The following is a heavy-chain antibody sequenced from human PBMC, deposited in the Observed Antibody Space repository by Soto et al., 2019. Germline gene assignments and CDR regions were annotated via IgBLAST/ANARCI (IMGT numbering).Heavy chain of an antibody. CDR3: ARVEPDTPRDTTPEIDDY. V-gene: IGHV3-21*01. CDR2: ISSSSSYI. D-gene: IGHD5-18*01. J-gene: IGHJ4*02. CDR1: VFPFSSYS. Sequence: PGGSLRLSCAASVFPFSSYSMNWVRQAPGKGLEWVSSISSSSSYIYYADSVKGRFTISRDNAKNSLYLQMNSLRAEDTAVYYCARVEPDTPRDTTPEIDDYWGQGTLVTVSS.